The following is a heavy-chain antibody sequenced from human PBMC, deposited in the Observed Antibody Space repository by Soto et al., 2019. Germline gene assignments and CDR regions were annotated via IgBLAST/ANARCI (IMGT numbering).Heavy chain of an antibody. CDR1: GYTFTNFG. D-gene: IGHD6-19*01. CDR3: AREGSGWYLVY. V-gene: IGHV1-18*01. Sequence: QVQLVQSGAEVKKPGASVKVSCKASGYTFTNFGISWVRQAPGQGLEWMGWISAYNGNINYSQKLQGRVTMTTDTCTSTAYMELRSLKSDDTAVYYCAREGSGWYLVYWGQGTLVTVSS. CDR2: ISAYNGNI. J-gene: IGHJ4*02.